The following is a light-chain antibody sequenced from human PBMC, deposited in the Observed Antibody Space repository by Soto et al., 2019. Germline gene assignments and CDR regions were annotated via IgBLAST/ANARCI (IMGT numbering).Light chain of an antibody. V-gene: IGLV2-14*01. CDR3: SSFTSSGTRV. CDR2: DVH. CDR1: SSDIGGYHY. Sequence: QSALTQPASVSGSPGQSITISCTGTSSDIGGYHYVSWFQQHPDKAPKLMIYDVHGRPSGVSNRFSGSKSGNTASLTISGLQAEDEADYYCSSFTSSGTRVFGTGTKVTVL. J-gene: IGLJ1*01.